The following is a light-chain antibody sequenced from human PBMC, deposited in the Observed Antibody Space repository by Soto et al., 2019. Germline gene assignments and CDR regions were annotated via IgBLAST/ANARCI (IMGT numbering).Light chain of an antibody. J-gene: IGLJ2*01. Sequence: QLVLTQSPSASASLGASVKLTCTLSSGHSNYAIAWHQQQSEKGPRYLMKLNSDGSHKGDGIPDRFSGSSSGAERYLTISSLQSGDEADYYCQTWGSGIVVFGGGTKVTVL. CDR1: SGHSNYA. CDR3: QTWGSGIVV. CDR2: LNSDGS. V-gene: IGLV4-69*01.